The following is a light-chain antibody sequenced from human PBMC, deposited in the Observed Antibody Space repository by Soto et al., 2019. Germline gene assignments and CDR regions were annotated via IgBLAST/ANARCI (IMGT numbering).Light chain of an antibody. V-gene: IGKV3-20*01. CDR3: QQYGSSPRT. CDR1: QSVNNNY. CDR2: GAS. J-gene: IGKJ2*01. Sequence: EIVLTQSPGTLSLSPGERATLSCRASQSVNNNYLAWCRQKPGQAPRLLIYGASSRATGIPDRFSGSGSGTDFTLTISRLEPEDFAVYYCQQYGSSPRTFGQGTTLEIK.